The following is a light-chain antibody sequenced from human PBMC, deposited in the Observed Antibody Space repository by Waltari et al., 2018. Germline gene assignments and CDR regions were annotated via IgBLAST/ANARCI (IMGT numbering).Light chain of an antibody. CDR1: NGAVTSGHY. CDR2: DTS. Sequence: QAVVTQEPSLTVSPGGTVTLTCGSSNGAVTSGHYPYWFQQKPGQAPRTLIYDTSNKHSWTPARFSGSLLGGKAALTLSGAQPEDEAEYYCLLSFKVFGGGTKLTVL. J-gene: IGLJ2*01. V-gene: IGLV7-46*01. CDR3: LLSFKV.